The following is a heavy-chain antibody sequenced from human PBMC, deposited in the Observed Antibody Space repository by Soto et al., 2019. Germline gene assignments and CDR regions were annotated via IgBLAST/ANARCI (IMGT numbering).Heavy chain of an antibody. CDR3: ARDENRLTANPPPFDY. D-gene: IGHD6-25*01. Sequence: GGSLRLSCAASGFTFSSYGMHWVRQAPGKGLEWVAVIWYDGSNKYYADSVKGRFTISRDNSKNTLYLQMNSLRAEDTAVYYCARDENRLTANPPPFDYWGQGTLVTVSS. J-gene: IGHJ4*02. CDR1: GFTFSSYG. CDR2: IWYDGSNK. V-gene: IGHV3-33*01.